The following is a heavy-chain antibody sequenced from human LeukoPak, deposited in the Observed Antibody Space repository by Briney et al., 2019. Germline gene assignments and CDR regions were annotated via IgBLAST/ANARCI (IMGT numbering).Heavy chain of an antibody. CDR3: ARGFCRGESCYSGEYFQH. Sequence: PSETLSLTCGVHGESLNDYYWSWIRQSPGKGLEWIGEITHNGSTTFNPSLESRLTISVDTSKNQFSLKLTSVTAADAFVYFCARGFCRGESCYSGEYFQHWGQGTLVTVSS. CDR1: GESLNDYY. J-gene: IGHJ1*01. V-gene: IGHV4-34*01. D-gene: IGHD2-15*01. CDR2: ITHNGST.